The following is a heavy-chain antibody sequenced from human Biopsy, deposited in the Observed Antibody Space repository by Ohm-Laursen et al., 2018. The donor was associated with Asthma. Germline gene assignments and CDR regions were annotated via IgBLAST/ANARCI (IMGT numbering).Heavy chain of an antibody. D-gene: IGHD1-1*01. CDR1: GLTFRNYG. Sequence: SLRLSCTASGLTFRNYGMHWVRQAPGKGLEWVALISFDGSTKYYADSVKGRSTISRDNSKNTLDLRMNSLREEDTAVYYCVRDGTDDAFDIWGQGTVVSVSS. CDR2: ISFDGSTK. V-gene: IGHV3-30*03. J-gene: IGHJ3*02. CDR3: VRDGTDDAFDI.